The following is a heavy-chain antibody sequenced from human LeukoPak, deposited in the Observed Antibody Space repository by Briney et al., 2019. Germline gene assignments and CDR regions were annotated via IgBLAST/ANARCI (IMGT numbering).Heavy chain of an antibody. V-gene: IGHV1-24*01. J-gene: IGHJ4*02. CDR3: ATGGATAMGGYYFDY. Sequence: ASVKVSCKVSGYTLTELSMHWVRQAPGKGLEWMGGFDPEDGETIYAQKFQGRVTMTEDTSADTAYMELSSLRSEDTAVYYCATGGATAMGGYYFDYWGQGTLVTVSS. CDR1: GYTLTELS. CDR2: FDPEDGET. D-gene: IGHD5-18*01.